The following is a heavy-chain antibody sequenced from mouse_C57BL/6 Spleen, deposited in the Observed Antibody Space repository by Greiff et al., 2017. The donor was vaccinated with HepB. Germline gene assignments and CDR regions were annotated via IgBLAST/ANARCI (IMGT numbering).Heavy chain of an antibody. Sequence: EVKLMESGGDLVKPGGSLKLSCAASGFTFSSYGMSWVRQTPDKRLEWVATISSGGSYTYYPDSVKGRFTISRDNAKNTLYLQMSSLKSEDTAMYYCAREGPYYYGSSYYFDYWGQGTTLTVSS. CDR3: AREGPYYYGSSYYFDY. J-gene: IGHJ2*01. V-gene: IGHV5-6*01. CDR2: ISSGGSYT. CDR1: GFTFSSYG. D-gene: IGHD1-1*01.